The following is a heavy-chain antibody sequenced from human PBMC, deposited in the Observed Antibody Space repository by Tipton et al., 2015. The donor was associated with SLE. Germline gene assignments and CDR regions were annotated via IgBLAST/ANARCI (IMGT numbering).Heavy chain of an antibody. CDR1: GFTFSSYA. D-gene: IGHD6-19*01. J-gene: IGHJ4*02. CDR2: ISYDGSNK. Sequence: SLRLSCAASGFTFSSYAMHWVRQAPGKGLEWVAVISYDGSNKYYADSVKGRFTISRDNSKNTLYLQMNSLRAEDTAVYYCARDRYGIAVAEDWGQGTLVTVSS. CDR3: ARDRYGIAVAED. V-gene: IGHV3-30-3*01.